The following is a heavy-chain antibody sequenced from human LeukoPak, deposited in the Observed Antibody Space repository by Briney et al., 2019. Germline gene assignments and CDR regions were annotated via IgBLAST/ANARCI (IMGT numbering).Heavy chain of an antibody. V-gene: IGHV3-23*01. CDR3: AKEVELVVTAIRDY. CDR2: ISGSGGST. D-gene: IGHD2-21*02. Sequence: GGSLRLSCAASGFTFSSYAMSWVRQAPGKGLEWVSAISGSGGSTYYADSVKGRFTISRDNSKNMLYLQMNSLRAEDTAVYYCAKEVELVVTAIRDYWGQGTLVTVSS. CDR1: GFTFSSYA. J-gene: IGHJ4*02.